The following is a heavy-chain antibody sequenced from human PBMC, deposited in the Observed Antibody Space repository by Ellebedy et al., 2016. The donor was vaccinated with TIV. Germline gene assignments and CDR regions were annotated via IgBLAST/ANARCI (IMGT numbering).Heavy chain of an antibody. J-gene: IGHJ4*02. V-gene: IGHV1-69*13. CDR2: ILPLFSRT. CDR3: ARDEDGFLWDSYSSD. CDR1: GRTFSSYV. D-gene: IGHD2-21*02. Sequence: ASVKVSCKTSGRTFSSYVINWVRQAPGQGLEWMGGILPLFSRTYYAQKFQGRVRITADEATNTVHMDLSSLKSKDTALYYCARDEDGFLWDSYSSDWGQGTLVTVTA.